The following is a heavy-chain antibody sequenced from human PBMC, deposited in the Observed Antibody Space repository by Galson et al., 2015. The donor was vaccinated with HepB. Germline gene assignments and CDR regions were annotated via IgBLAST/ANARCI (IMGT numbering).Heavy chain of an antibody. V-gene: IGHV4-59*01. CDR1: GSSITNKY. Sequence: ILSLTCTVSGSSITNKYWSWIRKPPGKEMELIGYINDTGGTNYNPSLESRVTLSVDTSKNQFSLKLNSVTAADTALYYCARLGHGDYYLDYWGQGILVTVSS. CDR3: ARLGHGDYYLDY. J-gene: IGHJ4*02. CDR2: INDTGGT. D-gene: IGHD4-17*01.